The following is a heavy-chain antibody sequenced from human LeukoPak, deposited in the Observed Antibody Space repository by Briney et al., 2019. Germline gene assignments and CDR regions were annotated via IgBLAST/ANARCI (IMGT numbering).Heavy chain of an antibody. Sequence: SETLSLTCTVSGGSISGYYWTWIRQPAGKGLEWIGYIYYSGSTNYNPSLKSRVTISVDTSKNQFSLKLASVTTADTAVYYCARDRWLGYWGQGTLVTVSS. D-gene: IGHD5-12*01. CDR1: GGSISGYY. CDR2: IYYSGST. J-gene: IGHJ4*02. V-gene: IGHV4-59*01. CDR3: ARDRWLGY.